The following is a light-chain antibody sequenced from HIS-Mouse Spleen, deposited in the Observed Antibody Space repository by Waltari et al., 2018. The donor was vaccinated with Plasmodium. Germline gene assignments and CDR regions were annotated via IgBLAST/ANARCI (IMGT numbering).Light chain of an antibody. J-gene: IGLJ3*02. Sequence: SYELTQPPSVSVYQGQTARITYSGDALPKKYASWYQQKSGQAPVLVIYEDSKRPSGIPERFSGSSSGTMATLTISGAQVEDEADYYCYSTDSSGNHRVFGGGTKLTVL. CDR2: EDS. V-gene: IGLV3-10*01. CDR1: ALPKKY. CDR3: YSTDSSGNHRV.